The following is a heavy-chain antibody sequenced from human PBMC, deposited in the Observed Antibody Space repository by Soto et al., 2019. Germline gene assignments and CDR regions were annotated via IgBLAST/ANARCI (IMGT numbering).Heavy chain of an antibody. CDR2: ISSSSSTI. V-gene: IGHV3-48*01. J-gene: IGHJ3*02. Sequence: GGSLRLSCAASGFTFSSYSMNWVRQAPGKGLEWVSYISSSSSTIYYADSVKGRFTISRDNAKNSLYLQMNSLRAEDTAVYYCARVGYYYDSSGPEGAFDIWGQGTMVTVSS. CDR1: GFTFSSYS. D-gene: IGHD3-22*01. CDR3: ARVGYYYDSSGPEGAFDI.